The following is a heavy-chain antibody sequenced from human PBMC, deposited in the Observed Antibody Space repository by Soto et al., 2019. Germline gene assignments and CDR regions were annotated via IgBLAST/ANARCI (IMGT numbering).Heavy chain of an antibody. CDR1: GFTFSSYG. V-gene: IGHV3-30*18. CDR3: AKMGATVTPRFDY. J-gene: IGHJ4*02. CDR2: ISYDGSNK. Sequence: GGSLRLSCAASGFTFSSYGMHWVRQAPGKGLEWVAVISYDGSNKYYADSVKGRFTISRDNSKDTLYLQMNSLRAEDTAVYYCAKMGATVTPRFDYWGQGTLVTVSS. D-gene: IGHD1-26*01.